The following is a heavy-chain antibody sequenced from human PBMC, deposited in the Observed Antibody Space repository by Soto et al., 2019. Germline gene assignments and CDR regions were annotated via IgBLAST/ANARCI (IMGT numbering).Heavy chain of an antibody. J-gene: IGHJ4*02. CDR1: GDSISKYY. CDR3: AKANSGYGSFDH. CDR2: IYYSGST. Sequence: SETLSLTCTVSGDSISKYYCSWIRQSPGKGLEWIGYIYYSGSTNYNPSLKSRVTISIDKSKNQFSLKLTSVTTADTAVYYCAKANSGYGSFDHWGQGMLVTVSS. D-gene: IGHD5-12*01. V-gene: IGHV4-59*01.